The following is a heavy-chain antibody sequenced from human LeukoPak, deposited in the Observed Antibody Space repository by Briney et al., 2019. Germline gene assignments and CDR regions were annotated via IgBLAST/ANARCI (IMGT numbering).Heavy chain of an antibody. CDR2: IKEDESEK. V-gene: IGHV3-7*01. CDR1: GFTFSNYA. D-gene: IGHD2-8*01. CDR3: ARGVYAFDI. Sequence: GGSLRLSCVASGFTFSNYAMSWVRQAPGKGLEWVAYIKEDESEKYYVDAVKGRFTISRDNAKNSLFLQMNSLRAEDTAVYYCARGVYAFDIWGQGTMVTVSS. J-gene: IGHJ3*02.